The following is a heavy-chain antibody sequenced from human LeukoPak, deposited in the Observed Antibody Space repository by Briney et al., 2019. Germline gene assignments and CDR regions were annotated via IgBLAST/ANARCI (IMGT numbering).Heavy chain of an antibody. CDR1: GSSISSSNW. Sequence: SGTLSLTCAVSGSSISSSNWWSWVRQPPGKGLEWIGEIYHSGSTNYNPSLKSRVTISADKSKNQFSLKLSSVTAADTAVYYCARSRSENYYYGMDVWGKGTTVTVSS. D-gene: IGHD5-24*01. CDR3: ARSRSENYYYGMDV. CDR2: IYHSGST. V-gene: IGHV4-4*02. J-gene: IGHJ6*04.